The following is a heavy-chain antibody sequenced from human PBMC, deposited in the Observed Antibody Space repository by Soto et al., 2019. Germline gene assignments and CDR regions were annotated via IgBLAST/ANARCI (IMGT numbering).Heavy chain of an antibody. D-gene: IGHD6-13*01. J-gene: IGHJ5*02. CDR3: ARALGVGRIAAAGHNWFDP. CDR1: GYTFTSYY. V-gene: IGHV1-46*01. CDR2: INPSGGST. Sequence: GASVKVSCKASGYTFTSYYMHWVRQAPGQGLEWMGIINPSGGSTSYAQKFQGRVTMTRDTSTSTVYMALRSLISDDTAVYYCARALGVGRIAAAGHNWFDPWGQGTLVTVSS.